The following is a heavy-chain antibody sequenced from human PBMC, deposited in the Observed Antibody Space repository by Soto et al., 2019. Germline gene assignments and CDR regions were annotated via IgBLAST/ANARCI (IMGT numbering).Heavy chain of an antibody. V-gene: IGHV1-8*01. CDR2: MNPNSGNI. D-gene: IGHD6-19*01. CDR1: GYTFAKYG. CDR3: ARERTVAGNDF. Sequence: AGKVSCKACGYTFAKYGLRSGGQATGQGIEGMGWMNPNSGNIGYAQKFQGRVTMTRNTSISTAYMELSSLRSEDTAVYYCARERTVAGNDFWGHGTLVTVS. J-gene: IGHJ4*01.